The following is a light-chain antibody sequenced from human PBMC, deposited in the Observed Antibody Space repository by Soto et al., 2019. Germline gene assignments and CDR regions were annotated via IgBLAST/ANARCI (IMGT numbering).Light chain of an antibody. J-gene: IGKJ1*01. CDR1: QSVSSN. CDR3: QYYNNRPHYRT. CDR2: DAS. Sequence: EIVMTQSPATLSVSPGERATLSCRASQSVSSNLAWYQQKPGQAPRLLIYDASTRATGLPARFSGSGSGTEFTLTISSMQSEDFEISFFQYYNNRPHYRTFGQGTKVEIK. V-gene: IGKV3-15*01.